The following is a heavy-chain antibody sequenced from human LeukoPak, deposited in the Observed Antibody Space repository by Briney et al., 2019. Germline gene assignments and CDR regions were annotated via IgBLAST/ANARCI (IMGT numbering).Heavy chain of an antibody. CDR2: ISAYNGNT. Sequence: ASVKVSCKASGCTFTSYGISWVRQAPGQGLEWMGWISAYNGNTNYAQKLQGRVTMTTDTSTSTAYMELRSLRSDDTAVYYCARDSPNYYGSGSYRTIYYYYGMDVWGKGTTVTVSS. J-gene: IGHJ6*04. CDR3: ARDSPNYYGSGSYRTIYYYYGMDV. CDR1: GCTFTSYG. V-gene: IGHV1-18*04. D-gene: IGHD3-10*01.